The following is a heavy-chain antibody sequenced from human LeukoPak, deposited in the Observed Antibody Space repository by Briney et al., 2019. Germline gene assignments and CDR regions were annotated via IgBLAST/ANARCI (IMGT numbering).Heavy chain of an antibody. CDR1: GFTFSSYG. J-gene: IGHJ4*02. CDR3: AKVRLRYFDSRFDY. V-gene: IGHV3-30*18. Sequence: SGGSLRLSCAAPGFTFSSYGMHWVRQAPGKGLEWVAVISYDGSNKYYADSVKGRFTISRDNSKNTLYLQMNSLRAEDTAVYYCAKVRLRYFDSRFDYWGQGTLVTVSS. CDR2: ISYDGSNK. D-gene: IGHD3-9*01.